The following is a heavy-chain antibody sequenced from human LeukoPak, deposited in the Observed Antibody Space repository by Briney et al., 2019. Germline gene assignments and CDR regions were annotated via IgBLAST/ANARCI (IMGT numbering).Heavy chain of an antibody. CDR2: ILHSGST. CDR3: ASGVYGNQH. V-gene: IGHV4-34*12. CDR1: GGSFSGRY. D-gene: IGHD6-6*01. Sequence: SETLSLTCAVYGGSFSGRYWSWIRQPPGKGLEWIGEILHSGSTNYNPSLTTRVTMSVDTSKNQFSLKLRSVTAADTAVYYCASGVYGNQHWGQGTLVTVSS. J-gene: IGHJ1*01.